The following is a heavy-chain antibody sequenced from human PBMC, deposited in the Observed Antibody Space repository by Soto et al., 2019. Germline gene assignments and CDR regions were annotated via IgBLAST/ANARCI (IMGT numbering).Heavy chain of an antibody. D-gene: IGHD6-19*01. CDR3: ARALAVAGVGIGDEDY. V-gene: IGHV1-69*02. CDR2: IIPILGIA. Sequence: SVKVSCKASGGTFSSYTISWVRQAPGQGLEWMGRIIPILGIANYAQKFQGRVTITADKSTSTAYMELSSLRSEDTAVYYCARALAVAGVGIGDEDYWGRGTLVTVS. CDR1: GGTFSSYT. J-gene: IGHJ4*02.